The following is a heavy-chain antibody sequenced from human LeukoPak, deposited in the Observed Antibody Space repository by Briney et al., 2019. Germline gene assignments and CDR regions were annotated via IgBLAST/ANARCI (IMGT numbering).Heavy chain of an antibody. CDR3: VGGYGGDY. CDR1: GFTFSSYW. CDR2: INSAGSRT. V-gene: IGHV3-74*01. Sequence: PGGSLRLSCAASGFTFSSYWMHWVPQAPGKGLVWVSRINSAGSRTSYAASVKGRFTISRDNAKNTLYLQMNSLRAEDTAIYYCVGGYGGDYWGQGTLVTVSS. J-gene: IGHJ4*02. D-gene: IGHD5-12*01.